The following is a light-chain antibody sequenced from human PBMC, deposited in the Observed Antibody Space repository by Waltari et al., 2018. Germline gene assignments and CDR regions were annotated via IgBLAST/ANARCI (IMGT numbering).Light chain of an antibody. CDR1: DGHSNNA. CDR3: QTWDTGIVL. CDR2: VNNDGSH. V-gene: IGLV4-69*01. J-gene: IGLJ2*01. Sequence: QPLLTQSPSASASLGASVTLTCTLSDGHSNNAIAWHQQQPGKCPRYLMKVNNDGSHNKGDGIPDRFSGSSSGTERYLTISSLQSDDEADYFCQTWDTGIVLFGGGTRLTVL.